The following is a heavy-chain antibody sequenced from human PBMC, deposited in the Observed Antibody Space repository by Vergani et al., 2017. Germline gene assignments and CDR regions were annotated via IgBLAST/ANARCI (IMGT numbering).Heavy chain of an antibody. D-gene: IGHD6-13*01. V-gene: IGHV4-31*03. J-gene: IGHJ4*02. Sequence: QVQLQESGPGLVKPSQTLSLTCTVSGGSISSGGYYWIWIRQHPGKGLEWIGYIYYSGSTYYNPCLKSRVTISVDTSKNQFSLKLSSVTAADTAVYYCARVFSDSSSRPFDYWGQGTLVTVSS. CDR2: IYYSGST. CDR3: ARVFSDSSSRPFDY. CDR1: GGSISSGGYY.